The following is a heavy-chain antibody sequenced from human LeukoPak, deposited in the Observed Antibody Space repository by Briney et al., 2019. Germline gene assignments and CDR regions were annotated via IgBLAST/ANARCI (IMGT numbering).Heavy chain of an antibody. Sequence: SETLSLTCTVSDYSISSGYYWGWIRQPPGKGLEWIGNIYHRGGTNYNPSLESRVTISVDTSKNHFSLKLSSVTAADTAVYYCAGMCSGSSCPFDRWGQGTLVTVSS. CDR2: IYHRGGT. V-gene: IGHV4-38-2*02. D-gene: IGHD2-2*01. CDR3: AGMCSGSSCPFDR. J-gene: IGHJ4*02. CDR1: DYSISSGYY.